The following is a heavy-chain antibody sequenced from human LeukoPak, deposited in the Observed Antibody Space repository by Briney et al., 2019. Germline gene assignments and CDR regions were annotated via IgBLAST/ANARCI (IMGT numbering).Heavy chain of an antibody. V-gene: IGHV3-9*03. Sequence: GGSLRLSCAASGFTFDDYAMHWVRQAPGKGLEWVSGISWNSGSIGYADSVKGRFTISRDNAKNSLYLQMNSLRTEDMALYYCAKIQGGRYCSSTSCNDRAFDIWGQGTMVTVSS. D-gene: IGHD2-2*01. J-gene: IGHJ3*02. CDR1: GFTFDDYA. CDR2: ISWNSGSI. CDR3: AKIQGGRYCSSTSCNDRAFDI.